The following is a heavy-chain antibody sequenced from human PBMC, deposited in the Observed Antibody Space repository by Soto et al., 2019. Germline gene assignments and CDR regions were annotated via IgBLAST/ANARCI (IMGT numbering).Heavy chain of an antibody. D-gene: IGHD6-19*01. V-gene: IGHV3-30-3*01. CDR1: GFTFSSYA. J-gene: IGHJ3*02. CDR3: ARDQQWLVLGGAFDI. Sequence: QVQLVESGGGVVQPGRSLRLSCAASGFTFSSYAMHWVRQAPGKGLEWVAVISYDGSNKYYADSVKGRFTISRDNYTNTLYRQMISLRAEVTAVYYCARDQQWLVLGGAFDIWGQGTMVTVSS. CDR2: ISYDGSNK.